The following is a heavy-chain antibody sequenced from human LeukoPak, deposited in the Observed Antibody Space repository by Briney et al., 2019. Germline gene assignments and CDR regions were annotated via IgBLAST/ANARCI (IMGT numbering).Heavy chain of an antibody. CDR3: ARTGRFDWLSFDY. V-gene: IGHV1-2*02. CDR1: GYTFTGYY. D-gene: IGHD3-9*01. CDR2: INPNSGGT. Sequence: EASVKVSCKASGYTFTGYYMHWMRQAPGQGLEWMGWINPNSGGTNYAQKFQGRVTMTGDTSISTAYMALSSLRSDDTDVYYSARTGRFDWLSFDYWGQGTPVTVSS. J-gene: IGHJ4*02.